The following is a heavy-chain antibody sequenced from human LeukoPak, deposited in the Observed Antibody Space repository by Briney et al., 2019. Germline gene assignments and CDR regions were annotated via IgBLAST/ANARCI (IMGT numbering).Heavy chain of an antibody. V-gene: IGHV3-7*03. Sequence: GGSLRLSCEASGFTFSSYWMSWVRQAPGKGLEWVANIKQDGSEKYYVDSVKGRFTISRDNAKNSLYLQMNSLRAEDTAVYYCARRAGAYTHPYDYWGQGTLVTVS. CDR2: IKQDGSEK. CDR3: ARRAGAYTHPYDY. D-gene: IGHD3-16*01. J-gene: IGHJ4*02. CDR1: GFTFSSYW.